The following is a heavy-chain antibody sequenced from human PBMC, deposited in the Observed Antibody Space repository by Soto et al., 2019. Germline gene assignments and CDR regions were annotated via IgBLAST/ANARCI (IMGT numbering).Heavy chain of an antibody. CDR3: ARDRIHLTVAPLDAFDI. CDR1: GYTFTSYG. CDR2: ISAYNGNT. J-gene: IGHJ3*02. D-gene: IGHD6-19*01. V-gene: IGHV1-18*01. Sequence: ASVKVSCKASGYTFTSYGISWVRQAPGQGLEWMGWISAYNGNTNYAQKLQGRVNMTTDTSTSTAYMELRSLRSDDTAVYYCARDRIHLTVAPLDAFDIWGQGTMVTVSS.